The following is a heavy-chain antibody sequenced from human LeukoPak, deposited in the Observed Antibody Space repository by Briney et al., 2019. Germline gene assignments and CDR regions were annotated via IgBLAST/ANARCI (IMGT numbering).Heavy chain of an antibody. J-gene: IGHJ5*02. CDR3: AKDGSGTYLNWFHP. CDR1: GYSISSGYY. Sequence: SETLSLTCTVSGYSISSGYYWGWIRQPPGKGLEWIGSIYHSGSTYYNPSLKSRVTISVDTSKNQFSLKLSSVTAADTAVYYCAKDGSGTYLNWFHPWGQGTLVTVSS. CDR2: IYHSGST. D-gene: IGHD3-10*01. V-gene: IGHV4-38-2*02.